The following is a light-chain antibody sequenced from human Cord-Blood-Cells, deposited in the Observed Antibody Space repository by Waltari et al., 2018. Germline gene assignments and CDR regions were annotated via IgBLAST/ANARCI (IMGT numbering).Light chain of an antibody. Sequence: TGLTQSPLSLPVTPRERASRTSTSSQSLLHSNGYNYLDWYLQKPGKSPQLLIYLGSNRASGVPDRFSGSGSGTDFTLKISRVEAEDVGVYCCMQALQTPPTFGQGTKVAIK. CDR1: QSLLHSNGYNY. J-gene: IGKJ1*01. V-gene: IGKV2-28*01. CDR2: LGS. CDR3: MQALQTPPT.